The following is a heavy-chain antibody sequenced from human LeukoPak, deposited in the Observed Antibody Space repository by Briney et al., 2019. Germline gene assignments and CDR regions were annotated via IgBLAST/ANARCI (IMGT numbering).Heavy chain of an antibody. CDR2: IKEDGSEQ. Sequence: GGSLRLSCEASGFTFSNYWMTWVRQAPGKGLEWVANIKEDGSEQYYLESVKGRFTISRDNAKNSLSLQMNSLRAEDTAVYYCATHYFENWGQGTLVTVSS. CDR3: ATHYFEN. CDR1: GFTFSNYW. V-gene: IGHV3-7*01. J-gene: IGHJ4*02.